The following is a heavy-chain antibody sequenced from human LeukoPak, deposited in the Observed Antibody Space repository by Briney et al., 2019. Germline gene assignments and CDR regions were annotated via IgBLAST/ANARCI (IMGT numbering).Heavy chain of an antibody. CDR3: ARDGVAGGFDY. Sequence: GGSLRLSCAASGFPFSTYWMSWVRQAPGKGLEWVAHMNQGGSETTNVDSVKGRFTISRDDAKNLVFLQMNSLRVEDTAVYYCARDGVAGGFDYWGQGILVTVSS. D-gene: IGHD6-19*01. V-gene: IGHV3-7*01. J-gene: IGHJ4*02. CDR1: GFPFSTYW. CDR2: MNQGGSET.